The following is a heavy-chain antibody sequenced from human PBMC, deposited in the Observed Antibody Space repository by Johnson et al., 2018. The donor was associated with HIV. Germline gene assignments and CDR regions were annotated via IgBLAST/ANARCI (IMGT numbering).Heavy chain of an antibody. V-gene: IGHV3-30*03. D-gene: IGHD6-13*01. CDR1: GFTFSNYG. Sequence: QVQLVESGGGVVQPGRSLRLSCAASGFTFSNYGMHWVRQAPGKGLEWVAVISYDGSNKYYADSVKGRFTISRDNSKNTLYPQMNSLRAEDTAVYYCARDSGRYSSSWATFGAFDIWGQGTMVTVSS. J-gene: IGHJ3*02. CDR3: ARDSGRYSSSWATFGAFDI. CDR2: ISYDGSNK.